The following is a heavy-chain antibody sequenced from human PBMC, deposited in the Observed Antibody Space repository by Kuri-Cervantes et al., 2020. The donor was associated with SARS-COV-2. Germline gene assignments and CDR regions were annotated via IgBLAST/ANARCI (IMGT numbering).Heavy chain of an antibody. V-gene: IGHV5-51*01. CDR3: ARLLFWSGFVDS. D-gene: IGHD3-3*01. CDR1: GYSFSSYW. J-gene: IGHJ4*02. Sequence: GESRKISWQGSGYSFSSYWIGWVRQMPGKGVEWMGIIYPADSETRYSPSFQGQVSISADKSTTTAYLQWSSLKASDTAMYYCARLLFWSGFVDSWGQGTLVTVSS. CDR2: IYPADSET.